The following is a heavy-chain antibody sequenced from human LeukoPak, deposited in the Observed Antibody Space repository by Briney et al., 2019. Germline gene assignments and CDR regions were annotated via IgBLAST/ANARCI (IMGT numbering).Heavy chain of an antibody. D-gene: IGHD3-9*01. CDR3: ARDGTYYDILTGYRTYYYYYMDV. Sequence: ASVEVSCKASGYTFTSYDINWVRQATGQGLEWMGWMNPNSGNTGYAQKFQGRVTITGNTSISTVYMELSSLRSEDTAVYYCARDGTYYDILTGYRTYYYYYMDVWGKGTTVTVSS. CDR1: GYTFTSYD. CDR2: MNPNSGNT. J-gene: IGHJ6*03. V-gene: IGHV1-8*03.